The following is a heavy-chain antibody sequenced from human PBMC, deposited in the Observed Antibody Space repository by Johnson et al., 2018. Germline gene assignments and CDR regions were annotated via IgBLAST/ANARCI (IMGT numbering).Heavy chain of an antibody. V-gene: IGHV3-30*10. Sequence: TDSVKGRFSISRDNSKTTLYLQMNSLRAEDTAVSFCARDHYYDRSGYYPTAFDIWGQGSMVTVSS. D-gene: IGHD3-22*01. J-gene: IGHJ3*02. CDR3: ARDHYYDRSGYYPTAFDI.